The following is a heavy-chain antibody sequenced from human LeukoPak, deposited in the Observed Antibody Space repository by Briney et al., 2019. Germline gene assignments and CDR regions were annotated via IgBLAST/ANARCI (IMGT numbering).Heavy chain of an antibody. CDR3: ARLVIGAYFDY. J-gene: IGHJ4*02. D-gene: IGHD2-8*02. V-gene: IGHV4-61*02. CDR2: IYTSGST. Sequence: SETLSLTCTVSGGSISSGSYYWSWIRQPAGKGLEWIGRIYTSGSTNYNPSLKSRVTISVDTSKNQFSLKLSSVTAAGTAVYYCARLVIGAYFDYWGQGTLVTVSS. CDR1: GGSISSGSYY.